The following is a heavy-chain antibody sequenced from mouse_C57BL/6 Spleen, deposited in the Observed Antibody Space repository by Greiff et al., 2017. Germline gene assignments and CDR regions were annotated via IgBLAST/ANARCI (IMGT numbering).Heavy chain of an antibody. CDR2: IYPGNGDT. CDR1: GYTFTSYN. Sequence: QVQLQQSGAELVRPGASVKMSCKASGYTFTSYNMHWVKQTPRQGLEWIGAIYPGNGDTSSNQKFKGKATLTVDKSSSTAYMQLSSLTSEDSAVYFCARSRSNYVSYYAMDYWGQGTSVTVSS. J-gene: IGHJ4*01. V-gene: IGHV1-12*01. D-gene: IGHD2-5*01. CDR3: ARSRSNYVSYYAMDY.